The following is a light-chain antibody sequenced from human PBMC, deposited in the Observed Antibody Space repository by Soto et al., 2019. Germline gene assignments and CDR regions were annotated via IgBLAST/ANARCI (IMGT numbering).Light chain of an antibody. CDR2: SSD. CDR3: AAWDDSLHGWV. V-gene: IGLV1-44*01. CDR1: SSNIGSNT. Sequence: QSVLTQPPSASGTPGRRVTISRFGSSSNIGSNTVNWFQQVPGTAPKLLISSSDQRPSGVPDRFSGSRSGTSASLAISGLRSEDEADYYCAAWDDSLHGWVFGGGTKLTVL. J-gene: IGLJ3*02.